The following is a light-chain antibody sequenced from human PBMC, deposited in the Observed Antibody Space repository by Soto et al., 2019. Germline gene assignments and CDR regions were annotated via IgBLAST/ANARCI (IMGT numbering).Light chain of an antibody. Sequence: QSVLTQPPSASGSPGQSVTISCTGTSSDVGGYHYVSWYQQHPGKAPKLMIYEVSKRPAGVPDRVSGSKSGNTASLTVSGHQAEDEADYYCSSYAGSNNVVFGGGPKLTVL. CDR1: SSDVGGYHY. V-gene: IGLV2-8*01. J-gene: IGLJ2*01. CDR3: SSYAGSNNVV. CDR2: EVS.